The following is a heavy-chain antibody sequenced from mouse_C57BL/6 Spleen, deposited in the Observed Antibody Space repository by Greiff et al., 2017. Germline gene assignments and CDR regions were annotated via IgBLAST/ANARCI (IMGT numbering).Heavy chain of an antibody. V-gene: IGHV1-52*01. Sequence: QVQLQQPGAELVRPGSSVKLSCKASGYTFTSYWMHWVKQRPIQGLEWIGNIDPSDSETHYNQKFKDKATLTVDKSSSTAYMQLSSLTSEDSAVYYCAREGDLLNFDYWGQGTTLTVSS. D-gene: IGHD2-1*01. CDR2: IDPSDSET. CDR3: AREGDLLNFDY. J-gene: IGHJ2*01. CDR1: GYTFTSYW.